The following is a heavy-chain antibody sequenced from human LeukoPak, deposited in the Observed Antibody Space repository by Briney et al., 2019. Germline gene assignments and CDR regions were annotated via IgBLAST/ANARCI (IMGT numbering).Heavy chain of an antibody. CDR3: ASATWSWFDP. D-gene: IGHD3-3*01. V-gene: IGHV4-34*01. CDR1: GGSLSGYY. J-gene: IGHJ5*02. Sequence: SETLSLTCAVYGGSLSGYYWSWIRQPPGKGLEWIGEINHSGSTNYNPSLKSRVTISVDTSKNQCSLKLSSVTAADTAVYYCASATWSWFDPWGQGTLVTVSS. CDR2: INHSGST.